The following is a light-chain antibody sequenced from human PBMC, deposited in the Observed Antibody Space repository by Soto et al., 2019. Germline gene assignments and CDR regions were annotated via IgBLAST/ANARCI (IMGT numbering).Light chain of an antibody. J-gene: IGKJ2*01. CDR3: QLYGSSRRYT. V-gene: IGKV3-20*01. CDR1: QSVSGTY. Sequence: DIVLTQSPGTLSLSPGERATLSCRASQSVSGTYLAWYQQEPGQAPRVLIYGASSRAAGIPDRFSGSGSGTDFTLTITRLEPEDFAVYYCQLYGSSRRYTFGQGTKLEIK. CDR2: GAS.